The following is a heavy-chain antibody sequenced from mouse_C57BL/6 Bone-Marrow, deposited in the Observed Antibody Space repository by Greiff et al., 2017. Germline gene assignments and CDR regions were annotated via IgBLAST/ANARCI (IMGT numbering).Heavy chain of an antibody. CDR1: GYTFTSYW. Sequence: QVQLKQPGAELVKPGASVKMSCKASGYTFTSYWITWVKQRPGQGLEWIGDIYPGSGSTNYNEKFKSKATLTVDTSSSTAYMQLSSLTSEDSAVYYCARWGPGYYWFAYWGQGTLVTVSA. D-gene: IGHD2-3*01. J-gene: IGHJ3*01. CDR2: IYPGSGST. V-gene: IGHV1-55*01. CDR3: ARWGPGYYWFAY.